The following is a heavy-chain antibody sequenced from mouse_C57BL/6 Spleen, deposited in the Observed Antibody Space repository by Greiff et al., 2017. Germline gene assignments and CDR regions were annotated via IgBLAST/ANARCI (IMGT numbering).Heavy chain of an antibody. CDR1: GYTFTSYW. J-gene: IGHJ2*01. Sequence: QVQLQQPGAELVRPGSSVKLSCKASGYTFTSYWMDWVKQRPGQGLEWIGNIYPSDSETHYNPKFKDKATLTVDKSSSTAYMQLSSLTSEDSAVYYCARPHEGYYYFDYWGQGTTLTVSS. CDR2: IYPSDSET. D-gene: IGHD2-3*01. V-gene: IGHV1-61*01. CDR3: ARPHEGYYYFDY.